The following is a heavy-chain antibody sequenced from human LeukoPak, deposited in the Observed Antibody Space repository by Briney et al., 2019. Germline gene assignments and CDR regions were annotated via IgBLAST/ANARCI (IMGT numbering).Heavy chain of an antibody. CDR3: AELGITMIGGV. CDR1: GFTFSSYG. D-gene: IGHD3-10*02. J-gene: IGHJ6*03. Sequence: GGSLRLSCAASGFTFSSYGMSWVRQAPGKGLEWVSVSYSGGSSYYADSVKGRFTISRDNAKNSLYLQMNSLRAEDTAVYYCAELGITMIGGVWGKGTTVTIS. CDR2: SYSGGSS. V-gene: IGHV3-23*03.